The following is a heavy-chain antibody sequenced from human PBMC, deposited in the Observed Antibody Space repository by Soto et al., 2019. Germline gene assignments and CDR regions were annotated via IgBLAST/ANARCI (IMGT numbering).Heavy chain of an antibody. V-gene: IGHV3-15*01. CDR2: IKSKTDGGTT. J-gene: IGHJ4*02. CDR1: GFTFSNAW. Sequence: EVQLVESGGGLVKPGGSLRLSCAASGFTFSNAWMSWVRQAPGKGLEWVGRIKSKTDGGTTDYAAPVKGRFTISRDDSKNTLYLQMNSLKTEDTAVYYCTTDKQQLVYYFDYWGQGTLVTVSS. CDR3: TTDKQQLVYYFDY. D-gene: IGHD6-13*01.